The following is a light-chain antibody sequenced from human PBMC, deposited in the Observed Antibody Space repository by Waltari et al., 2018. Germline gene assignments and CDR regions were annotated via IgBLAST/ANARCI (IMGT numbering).Light chain of an antibody. Sequence: WYLQHPGKAPKLIIYEGNKWPSGVSHRFSGSKSGNTASLTVSGLQAEDEADYYCCSFAGSTTCVFGGGTTLTVL. CDR2: EGN. CDR3: CSFAGSTTCV. J-gene: IGLJ3*02. V-gene: IGLV2-23*01.